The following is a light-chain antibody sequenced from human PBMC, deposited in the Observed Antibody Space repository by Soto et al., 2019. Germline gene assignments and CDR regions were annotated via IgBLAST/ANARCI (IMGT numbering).Light chain of an antibody. CDR3: QQLNTYPLT. V-gene: IGKV1-9*01. CDR2: GAS. J-gene: IGKJ4*01. CDR1: QGISSY. Sequence: DIQLTQSPSFLSASVGDRVTITCRASQGISSYLAWYQQKPGEAPKLLIYGASTLRSGVPSRFSGSGSGTDFTLTISSLQPEDFATYYCQQLNTYPLTFGGGTKVEIK.